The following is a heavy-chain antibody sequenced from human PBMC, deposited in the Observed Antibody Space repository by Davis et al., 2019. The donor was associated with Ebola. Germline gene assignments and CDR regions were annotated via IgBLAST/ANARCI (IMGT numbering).Heavy chain of an antibody. CDR2: MNPNSGNT. CDR1: GYTFTSYD. Sequence: ASVKVSCKASGYTFTSYDINWVRQATGQGLEWMGWMNPNSGNTGYAQKFQGRVTMTRNTSISTAYMELSSLRSEGTAVYYCARGARFGDAFDIWGQGTMVTVSS. J-gene: IGHJ3*02. V-gene: IGHV1-8*01. CDR3: ARGARFGDAFDI. D-gene: IGHD3-10*01.